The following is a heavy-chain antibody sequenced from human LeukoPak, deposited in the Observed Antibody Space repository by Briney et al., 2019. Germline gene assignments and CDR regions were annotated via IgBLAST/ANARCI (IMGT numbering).Heavy chain of an antibody. V-gene: IGHV3-7*05. J-gene: IGHJ3*02. CDR1: GFTFSSYW. CDR2: LSQDGSER. Sequence: GGSLRLSCVASGFTFSSYWMSWVRQTPGKGLEWVAHLSQDGSERYYVDSVKGRFIISRDNSKNTVYLQLNSLRAEDTAVYYCARGGDTIGSIRSPFDIWGQGTMVTVSS. D-gene: IGHD3-22*01. CDR3: ARGGDTIGSIRSPFDI.